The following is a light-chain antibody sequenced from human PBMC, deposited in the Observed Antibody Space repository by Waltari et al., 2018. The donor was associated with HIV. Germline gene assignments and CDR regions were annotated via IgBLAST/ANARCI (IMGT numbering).Light chain of an antibody. V-gene: IGLV2-14*01. J-gene: IGLJ3*02. CDR1: SSDVGGYNY. CDR3: SSYTSSSTLRV. Sequence: QSALTQPASVSGSPGQSITISCTGTSSDVGGYNYVSWYQQHPGKAPKLMIYEVSNRPAGVSNRFSCSKSGNTASLTISVLQAEDEADYYCSSYTSSSTLRVFGGGTKLTVL. CDR2: EVS.